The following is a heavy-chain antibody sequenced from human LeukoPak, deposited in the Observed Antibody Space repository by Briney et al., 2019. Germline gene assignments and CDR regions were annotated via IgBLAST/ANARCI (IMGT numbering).Heavy chain of an antibody. J-gene: IGHJ4*02. CDR2: IIPILGTA. CDR1: GGTFSSYA. CDR3: ASMCSSTSCYREVSDY. V-gene: IGHV1-69*05. Sequence: ASVKVSCKASGGTFSSYAISWVRQAPGQGLEWMGGIIPILGTANYAQKFQGRVTITTDESTSTAYMELSSLRSEDTAVYYCASMCSSTSCYREVSDYWGQGTLVTVSS. D-gene: IGHD2-2*02.